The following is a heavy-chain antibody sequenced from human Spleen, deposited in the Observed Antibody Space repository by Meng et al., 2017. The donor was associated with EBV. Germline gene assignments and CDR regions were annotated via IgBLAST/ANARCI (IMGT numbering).Heavy chain of an antibody. J-gene: IGHJ4*02. Sequence: EAQLVEAGGGLVQPGGSLRLSCAASGFTFSSYSMSWVRQTPGKGLEWVSVVGAGGTIFYADSVKGRFTISRDNSKNTLYLQMNSLRAEDTAVYYCAKGLTTPTYYFDYWGQGTLVTVSS. D-gene: IGHD4-11*01. V-gene: IGHV3-23*04. CDR2: VGAGGTI. CDR3: AKGLTTPTYYFDY. CDR1: GFTFSSYS.